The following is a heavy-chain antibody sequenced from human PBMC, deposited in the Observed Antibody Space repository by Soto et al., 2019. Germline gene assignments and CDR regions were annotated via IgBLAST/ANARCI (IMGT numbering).Heavy chain of an antibody. CDR2: INHSGST. J-gene: IGHJ6*02. CDR1: GGSFSGYY. CDR3: ARVSGIYYYGMDV. D-gene: IGHD3-10*01. Sequence: SETLSLTCAVYGGSFSGYYWSWIRQPPGKGLEWIGEINHSGSTNYNPSLKSRVTISVDTSKNQFSLKLSSVTAADTAVYYCARVSGIYYYGMDVWGQGTTVS. V-gene: IGHV4-34*01.